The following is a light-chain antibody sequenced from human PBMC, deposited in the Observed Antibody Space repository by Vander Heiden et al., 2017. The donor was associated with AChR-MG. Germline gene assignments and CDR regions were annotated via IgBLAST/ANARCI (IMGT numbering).Light chain of an antibody. CDR1: QSVSSY. J-gene: IGKJ4*01. V-gene: IGKV3-11*01. CDR2: DAS. Sequence: EIVSTQSPDTLSLSPGDRATLSCRASQSVSSYLALYQPKPGQAPRLLIYDASNRATGIQARFSGSRSGTNFTLTISSLEPEDFAVDDCQQGTFDGGTKVEIQ. CDR3: QQGT.